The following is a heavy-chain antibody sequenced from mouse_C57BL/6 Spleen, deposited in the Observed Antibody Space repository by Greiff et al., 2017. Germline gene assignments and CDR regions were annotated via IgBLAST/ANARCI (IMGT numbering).Heavy chain of an antibody. CDR2: ISDGGSYT. Sequence: EVKLMESGGGLVKPGGSLKLSCAASGFTFSSYAMSWVRQTPEKRLEWVATISDGGSYTYYTDNVKGRYTISRDNAKNNLYLQMSHLKSEDTAMYYCARDPIYYDYEGNFDVWGTGTTVTVSS. CDR3: ARDPIYYDYEGNFDV. V-gene: IGHV5-4*01. D-gene: IGHD2-4*01. J-gene: IGHJ1*03. CDR1: GFTFSSYA.